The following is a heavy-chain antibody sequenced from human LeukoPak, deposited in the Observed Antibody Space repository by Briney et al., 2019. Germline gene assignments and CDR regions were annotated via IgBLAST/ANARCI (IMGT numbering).Heavy chain of an antibody. V-gene: IGHV1-69*05. CDR2: IIPIFGTA. J-gene: IGHJ5*02. CDR3: ARDRCSSSWYDCWFDP. D-gene: IGHD6-13*01. CDR1: GGTFSSYA. Sequence: VASVKVSCKASGGTFSSYAISWVRQAPGQGLEWMGGIIPIFGTANYAQKFQGRVTITTDESTSTAYMELRSLRSDDTAVYYCARDRCSSSWYDCWFDPWGQGTLVTVSS.